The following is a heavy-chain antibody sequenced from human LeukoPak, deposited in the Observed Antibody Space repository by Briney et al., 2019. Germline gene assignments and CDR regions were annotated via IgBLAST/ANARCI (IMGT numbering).Heavy chain of an antibody. V-gene: IGHV1-46*01. CDR3: ARDENDYYGSGSYVLGAFDI. D-gene: IGHD3-10*01. CDR1: GYTFTSYY. J-gene: IGHJ3*02. Sequence: ASVKVSCKASGYTFTSYYMHWVRQAPGQGLEWMGIINPSGGSTSYAQKFQGRVTMTRDTSTSTVYMELSSLRSEDTAVYYCARDENDYYGSGSYVLGAFDIWGQGTMVTVSS. CDR2: INPSGGST.